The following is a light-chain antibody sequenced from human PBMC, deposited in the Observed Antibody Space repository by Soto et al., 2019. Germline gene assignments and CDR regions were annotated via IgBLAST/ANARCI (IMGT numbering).Light chain of an antibody. CDR1: QSVSSSF. V-gene: IGKV3-20*01. Sequence: EIVLTQSPDTLSLSPGEGATLSCRASQSVSSSFLAWYHQKPGQAPRLLIYRASSRATGIPDRFTGSGSGTDFTLTISSLEPEDFAVYYCQQYESSPLTFGGGTKVEIK. J-gene: IGKJ4*01. CDR2: RAS. CDR3: QQYESSPLT.